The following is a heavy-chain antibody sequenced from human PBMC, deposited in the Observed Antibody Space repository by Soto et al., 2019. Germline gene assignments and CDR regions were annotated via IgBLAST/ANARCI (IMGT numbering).Heavy chain of an antibody. Sequence: QVQLVQSGAEVKKPGSSVQVSCKASGGTFSSYTISWVRQAPGPGLEWMGRIIPILGIANYAQKFQGRVTIPADKSTSTAYMELSSLRSEDTAVYYCAREESTYGDYERWGQGTLVTVSS. CDR3: AREESTYGDYER. V-gene: IGHV1-69*08. D-gene: IGHD4-17*01. CDR2: IIPILGIA. J-gene: IGHJ4*02. CDR1: GGTFSSYT.